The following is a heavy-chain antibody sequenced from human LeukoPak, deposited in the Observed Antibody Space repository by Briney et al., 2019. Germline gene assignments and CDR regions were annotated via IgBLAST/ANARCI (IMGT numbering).Heavy chain of an antibody. CDR1: GFTFSSYA. CDR2: IYSGGST. CDR3: ARGPPYYDFWSGYYRFDY. J-gene: IGHJ4*02. V-gene: IGHV3-66*02. D-gene: IGHD3-3*01. Sequence: GGSLRLSCAASGFTFSSYAMSWVRQAPGKGLEWVSVIYSGGSTYYADSVKGRFTISRDNSKNTLYLQMNSLRAEDTAVYYCARGPPYYDFWSGYYRFDYWGQGTLVTVSS.